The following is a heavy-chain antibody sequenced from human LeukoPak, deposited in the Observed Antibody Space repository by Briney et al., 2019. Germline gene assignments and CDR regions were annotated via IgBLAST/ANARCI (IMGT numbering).Heavy chain of an antibody. J-gene: IGHJ4*02. D-gene: IGHD4-17*01. Sequence: GGSLRLSCAASGLTVSSKYMSWVRQAPGKGLEWVSVMYNNGNTHYADSVKGRFTISRDNSKNTLYLQMNSLRVEDSAVYYCAKAPTVTTWVIDFWGQGTLVSVSS. CDR2: MYNNGNT. CDR3: AKAPTVTTWVIDF. V-gene: IGHV3-53*01. CDR1: GLTVSSKY.